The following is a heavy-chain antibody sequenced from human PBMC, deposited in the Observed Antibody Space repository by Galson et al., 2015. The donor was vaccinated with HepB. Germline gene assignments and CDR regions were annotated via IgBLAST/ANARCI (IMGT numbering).Heavy chain of an antibody. D-gene: IGHD3-3*01. CDR2: ISGSGGST. Sequence: SLRLSCAASGFTFSSYAMSWVRQAPGKGLEWVSAISGSGGSTYYADSVKGRFTISRDNSKNTLYLQMNSLRAEDTAVYYCAKVRGLNDFWSGYYSVEGFDYWGQGTLVTVSS. J-gene: IGHJ4*02. CDR1: GFTFSSYA. CDR3: AKVRGLNDFWSGYYSVEGFDY. V-gene: IGHV3-23*01.